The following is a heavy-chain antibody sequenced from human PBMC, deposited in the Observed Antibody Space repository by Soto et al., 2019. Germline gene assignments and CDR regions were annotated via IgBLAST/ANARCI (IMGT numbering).Heavy chain of an antibody. CDR3: AKDAAGLLAAAQGMFAPTFDY. CDR1: GFTFSSYA. V-gene: IGHV3-23*01. Sequence: GGSLRLSCAASGFTFSSYAMSWVRQAPGKGLEWVSAISGSGGSTYYADSVKGRFTISRDNSKNTLYLQMNSLRAEDTAVYYCAKDAAGLLAAAQGMFAPTFDYWGQGTLVTVSS. CDR2: ISGSGGST. D-gene: IGHD6-13*01. J-gene: IGHJ4*02.